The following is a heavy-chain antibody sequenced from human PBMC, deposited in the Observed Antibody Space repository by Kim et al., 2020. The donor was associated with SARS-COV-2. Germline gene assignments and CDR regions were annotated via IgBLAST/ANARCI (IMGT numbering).Heavy chain of an antibody. J-gene: IGHJ6*02. V-gene: IGHV3-66*01. D-gene: IGHD3-9*01. CDR3: ARGAYSRSLFDRSYYYGMDV. Sequence: GGSLRLFCAASGFTVSSNYMSWVRQAPGKGLEWDSVIYSGGSTYYADSVKGRFTISRDNSKNTLYLQMNSLRAEDTAVYYCARGAYSRSLFDRSYYYGMDVWGQGTTITV. CDR1: GFTVSSNY. CDR2: IYSGGST.